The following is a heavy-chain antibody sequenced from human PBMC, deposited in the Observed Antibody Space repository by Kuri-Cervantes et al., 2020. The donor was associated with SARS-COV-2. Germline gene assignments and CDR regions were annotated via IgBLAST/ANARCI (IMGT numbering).Heavy chain of an antibody. Sequence: SETLSLTCTVSGGSISSSSYYWGWIRQPPGKGLEWIGSIYYSGSTYYNPSLKSRVTISVDTSKNQFSLKLSSVTAADTAVYYCARALLWFGELSGFDYWGQGTLVTVSS. CDR1: GGSISSSSYY. J-gene: IGHJ4*02. CDR3: ARALLWFGELSGFDY. CDR2: IYYSGST. V-gene: IGHV4-39*01. D-gene: IGHD3-10*01.